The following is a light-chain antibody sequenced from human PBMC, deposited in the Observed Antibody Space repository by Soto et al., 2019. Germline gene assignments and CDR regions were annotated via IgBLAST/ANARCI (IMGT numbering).Light chain of an antibody. V-gene: IGKV3-11*01. CDR1: PSISTY. J-gene: IGKJ5*01. CDR2: DAS. CDR3: QQRSNWPPIT. Sequence: EIVLTQSPATLSLSPGERATLSCRDSPSISTYLAWYQQKPGQAPRLLIYDASNRATGIPARFSGSGSGTDFTLTISSLEPEDFAVYYCQQRSNWPPITFGPGTRLEIK.